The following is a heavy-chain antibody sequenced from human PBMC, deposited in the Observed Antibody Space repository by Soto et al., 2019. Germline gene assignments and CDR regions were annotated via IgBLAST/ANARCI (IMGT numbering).Heavy chain of an antibody. D-gene: IGHD6-19*01. CDR2: INAANGNT. V-gene: IGHV1-3*01. CDR3: ARDQYSSGWYRAFDI. J-gene: IGHJ3*02. Sequence: GASVKVSCKASGYTFTSYAMHWVRQAPGQRLEWMGWINAANGNTQHSQKFQGRVTITRDTSASTAYMELSSLRSEDTAVYYCARDQYSSGWYRAFDIWGQGTMVTVSS. CDR1: GYTFTSYA.